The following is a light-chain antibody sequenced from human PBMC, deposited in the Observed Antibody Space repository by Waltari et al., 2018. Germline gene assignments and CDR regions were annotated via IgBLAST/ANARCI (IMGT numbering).Light chain of an antibody. CDR2: WAS. Sequence: DIVMTQSPDSLAVSLGERATIKCKSSQSLFYSTYNQNYLAWYQQKPGQPPEPLIYWASTREAGVPDRFSGSKSGTSSSLAISGVRSEDEADYYCATWDDRLSDYVFGTGT. CDR3: ATWDDRLSDYV. J-gene: IGKJ3*01. V-gene: IGKV4-1*01. CDR1: QSLFYSTYNQNY.